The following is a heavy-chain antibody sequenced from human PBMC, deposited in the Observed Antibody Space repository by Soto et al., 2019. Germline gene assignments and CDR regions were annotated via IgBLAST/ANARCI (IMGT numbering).Heavy chain of an antibody. D-gene: IGHD1-1*01. J-gene: IGHJ3*02. CDR2: IIPIFGTA. CDR3: ARRAEDNWAHDAFDI. Sequence: QVQLVQSGAEVKKPGSSVKVSCKASGGTFSSYAISWVRQAPGQGLEWMGGIIPIFGTANYAQKFQGRVTIXXDXSXXTAYMELSSLRSEDTAVYYCARRAEDNWAHDAFDIWGQGTMVTVSS. V-gene: IGHV1-69*12. CDR1: GGTFSSYA.